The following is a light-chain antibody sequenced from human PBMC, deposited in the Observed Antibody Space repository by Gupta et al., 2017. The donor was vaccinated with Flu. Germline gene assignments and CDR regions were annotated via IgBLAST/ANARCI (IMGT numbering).Light chain of an antibody. Sequence: QSVLAQPPSASGTPGQRVTISCSGSSSNIGSNSVNWYQQLPGTAPKLLIYRNNQRPPGVPDRFSGSKSGTSASLAISGLQSEDEADYYCAVWDDSLNGLWVFGGGTKLTVL. CDR2: RNN. CDR3: AVWDDSLNGLWV. V-gene: IGLV1-44*01. CDR1: SSNIGSNS. J-gene: IGLJ3*02.